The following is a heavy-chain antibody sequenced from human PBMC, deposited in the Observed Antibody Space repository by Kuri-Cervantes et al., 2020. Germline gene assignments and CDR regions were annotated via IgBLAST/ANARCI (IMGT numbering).Heavy chain of an antibody. Sequence: GGSLRLSCAAFGFPFSNYGMAWVRQAPGKGLEWVSGILRGGDTYYADSVKDRFTIFRDNSKSTVYLWMTSLRGEDTALYYCAKGTSTTTTRLDDWGQGTQVTVSS. CDR1: GFPFSNYG. CDR3: AKGTSTTTTRLDD. D-gene: IGHD1-1*01. V-gene: IGHV3-23*01. J-gene: IGHJ4*02. CDR2: ILRGGDT.